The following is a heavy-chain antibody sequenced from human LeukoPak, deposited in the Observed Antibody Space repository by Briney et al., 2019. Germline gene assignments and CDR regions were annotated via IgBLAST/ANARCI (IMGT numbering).Heavy chain of an antibody. J-gene: IGHJ4*02. D-gene: IGHD3-10*01. CDR3: AREIFGSGSYPDC. V-gene: IGHV3-33*01. CDR1: GFAFNTYA. Sequence: GGSLRLSCAASGFAFNTYAMHWVRQAPGKGLEWVTLIWHDGSHKFYIDSVRGRFTISRDNSRNTVYLQMNGLRAEDTAVYYCAREIFGSGSYPDCWGQGTLVTVSS. CDR2: IWHDGSHK.